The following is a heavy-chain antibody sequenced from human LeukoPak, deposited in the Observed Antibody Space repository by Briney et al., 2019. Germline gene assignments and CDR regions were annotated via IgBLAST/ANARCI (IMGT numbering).Heavy chain of an antibody. V-gene: IGHV1-46*01. CDR1: GYTFTAYH. D-gene: IGHD5-24*01. CDR2: INPSGGST. Sequence: ASVKVSCTASGYTFTAYHMYWVRQAPGQGLEWMGIINPSGGSTSYAQKFQGRVAMTRDTSTSTVYMELSSLRPEDTAVYYCARDWEMGEMATISPGYWGQGTLVTVSS. J-gene: IGHJ4*02. CDR3: ARDWEMGEMATISPGY.